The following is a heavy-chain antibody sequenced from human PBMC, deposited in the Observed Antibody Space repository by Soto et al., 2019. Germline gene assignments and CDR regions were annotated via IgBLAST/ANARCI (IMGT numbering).Heavy chain of an antibody. CDR2: IYYSGST. CDR1: GGSISSYY. Sequence: PSETLSLTCTVSGGSISSYYWSWIRQPPGKGLEWIGYIYYSGSTNYNPSLKSRVTISVDTSKNQFSLNVSSVTAADTAVYYCTRVGARYCRGATCPMAYWGQGALVTVSS. CDR3: TRVGARYCRGATCPMAY. D-gene: IGHD2-15*01. J-gene: IGHJ4*02. V-gene: IGHV4-59*01.